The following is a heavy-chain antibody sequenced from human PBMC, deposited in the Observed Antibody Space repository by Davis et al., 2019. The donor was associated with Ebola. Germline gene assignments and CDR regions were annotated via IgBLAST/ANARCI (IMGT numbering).Heavy chain of an antibody. Sequence: GESLKISCVASGFSFSGKSMSWVRQTPGRGLEWVSVIHTGGSTSYPDSVKGRFTISRDISKNTLFLQIDSLRADDTAVYDCAASVAATGVYYDYMDVWGKGTTVTVSS. D-gene: IGHD7-27*01. CDR3: AASVAATGVYYDYMDV. CDR2: IHTGGST. CDR1: GFSFSGKS. J-gene: IGHJ6*03. V-gene: IGHV3-53*01.